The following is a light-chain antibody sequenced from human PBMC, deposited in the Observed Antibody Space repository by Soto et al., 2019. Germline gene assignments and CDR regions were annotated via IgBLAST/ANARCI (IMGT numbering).Light chain of an antibody. CDR1: HSVSDNS. CDR3: QQHGSAPWT. V-gene: IGKV3-20*01. J-gene: IGKJ1*01. Sequence: EIVLTQSPGTLSLSPGERATLSSRASHSVSDNSLAWYQQRLGQAPRLLIYGASSRATGIPDRFSGSGSGTDFTLTISRLEPEDFAVYHCQQHGSAPWTFGQGTKVEVK. CDR2: GAS.